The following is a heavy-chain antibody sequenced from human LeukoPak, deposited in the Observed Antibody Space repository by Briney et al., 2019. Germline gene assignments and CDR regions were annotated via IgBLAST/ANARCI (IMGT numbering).Heavy chain of an antibody. CDR2: FDPEDGET. V-gene: IGHV1-24*01. D-gene: IGHD3-10*01. CDR1: GGTFSSYA. Sequence: ASVKVSCKASGGTFSSYAISWVRQAPGKGLEWIGGFDPEDGETIYARKFQGRVTMTEDTSTDTAYMELSSLRSEDTAVYYCATSGVHYGSGSYSSHNWFDPWGQGTLVTVSS. J-gene: IGHJ5*02. CDR3: ATSGVHYGSGSYSSHNWFDP.